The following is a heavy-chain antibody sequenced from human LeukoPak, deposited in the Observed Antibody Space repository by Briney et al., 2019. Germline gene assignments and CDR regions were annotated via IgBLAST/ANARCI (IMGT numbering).Heavy chain of an antibody. V-gene: IGHV4-59*01. J-gene: IGHJ4*02. CDR2: IYYSGST. CDR1: GGSISSYY. Sequence: SETLSLTCTVSGGSISSYYWSWIRQPPGKGLEWIGYIYYSGSTNYNPSLKSRVTISVDTSKNQFSLKLSSVIAADTAVYYCARGVYSSGWYFDYWGQGTLVTVSS. D-gene: IGHD6-19*01. CDR3: ARGVYSSGWYFDY.